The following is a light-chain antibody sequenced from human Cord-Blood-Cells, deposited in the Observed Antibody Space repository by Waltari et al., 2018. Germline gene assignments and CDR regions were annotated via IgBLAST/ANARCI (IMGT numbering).Light chain of an antibody. J-gene: IGLJ2*01. CDR2: DVS. V-gene: IGLV2-14*01. Sequence: QSALTQPASVSGSPGQSITIPCTGTSSDVGGFNYVSWYPRHPGKATKLMIYDVSNAPTGVSNLCTVPKSGNTASLTISGLHAEDEADYYCSSYTSSSTVVFGGGTKLTVL. CDR3: SSYTSSSTVV. CDR1: SSDVGGFNY.